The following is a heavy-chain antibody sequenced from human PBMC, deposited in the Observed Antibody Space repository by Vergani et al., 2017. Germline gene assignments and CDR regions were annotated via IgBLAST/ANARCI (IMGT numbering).Heavy chain of an antibody. J-gene: IGHJ6*03. CDR3: ARKVYDFWSGYCDDCMDV. CDR2: IDWDDDK. Sequence: QVTLRESGPALVKPTQTLTLTCTFSGFSLSTSGMCVSWIRQPPGKALEWLALIDWDDDKYYNTSLKTRLTIPKDTSKNQVLLTMTNMDPMDTATYYCARKVYDFWSGYCDDCMDVWGKGTTVTVSS. V-gene: IGHV2-70*01. D-gene: IGHD3-3*01. CDR1: GFSLSTSGMC.